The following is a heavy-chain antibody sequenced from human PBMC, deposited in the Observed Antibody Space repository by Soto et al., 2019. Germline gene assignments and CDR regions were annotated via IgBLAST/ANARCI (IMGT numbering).Heavy chain of an antibody. J-gene: IGHJ5*02. Sequence: QVQLVQSGAEVKKPGASVKVSCKASGYTFTSYGISWVRQAPGQGLEWMGWISPYNGNTNYAQKLQGRVTMTTDTSTSTANMERTSLRADDTAVYYCARDEAAHTFDPWGQGILVTVSS. CDR2: ISPYNGNT. CDR3: ARDEAAHTFDP. V-gene: IGHV1-18*01. CDR1: GYTFTSYG. D-gene: IGHD6-13*01.